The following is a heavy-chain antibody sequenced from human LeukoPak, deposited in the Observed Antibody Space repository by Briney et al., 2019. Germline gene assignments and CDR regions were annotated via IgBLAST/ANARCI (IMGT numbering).Heavy chain of an antibody. Sequence: SETLSLTCTVSGGSISSSSYFWGWIRQPPGKGLEWIGSIHYSGSTNDNPSLKSRVTISVDTSKNQFSLELSSVTAADTAVYYCARTGYSSSWYATRFDYWGQGTLVTVSS. V-gene: IGHV4-39*01. CDR2: IHYSGST. CDR1: GGSISSSSYF. J-gene: IGHJ4*02. D-gene: IGHD6-13*01. CDR3: ARTGYSSSWYATRFDY.